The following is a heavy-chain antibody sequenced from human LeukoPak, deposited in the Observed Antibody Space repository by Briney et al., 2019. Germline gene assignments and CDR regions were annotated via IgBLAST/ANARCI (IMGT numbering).Heavy chain of an antibody. CDR1: GGSISSGGYY. CDR3: ARDEAGMTTVLTPFDY. CDR2: IYHSGST. J-gene: IGHJ4*02. D-gene: IGHD4-23*01. Sequence: SETLSLTCTVSGGSISSGGYYWSWIRQPPGKGLEWIGYIYHSGSTYYNPSLKSRVTISVDRSKNQFSLKLSSVTAADTAVYYCARDEAGMTTVLTPFDYWGQGTLVTVSS. V-gene: IGHV4-30-2*01.